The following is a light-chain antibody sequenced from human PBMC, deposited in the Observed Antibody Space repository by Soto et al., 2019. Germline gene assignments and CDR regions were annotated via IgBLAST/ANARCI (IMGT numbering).Light chain of an antibody. CDR2: VAS. Sequence: EIVLTQSPGTLSLSPGARATLSCRASQSFSSSYLAWDQQKPVQATRLLIYVASSRATGIPDRVSASGYGTNYTSRISTVEHEDFAVCYCLQYSSAPFTVGRGTKVDIK. CDR1: QSFSSSY. J-gene: IGKJ3*01. CDR3: LQYSSAPFT. V-gene: IGKV3-20*01.